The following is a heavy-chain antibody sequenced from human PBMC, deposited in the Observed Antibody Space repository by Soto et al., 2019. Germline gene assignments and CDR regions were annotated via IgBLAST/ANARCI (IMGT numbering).Heavy chain of an antibody. D-gene: IGHD6-13*01. CDR3: ARGGVSSSYNWFDP. J-gene: IGHJ5*02. CDR2: IYYSGST. V-gene: IGHV4-31*03. Sequence: SETLSLTCTFSGCSISSGGYYWSWIRQHPGKGLEWIGYIYYSGSTYYNPSLKSRVTISVDTSKNQFSLKLSSVTAADTAVYYCARGGVSSSYNWFDPWGQGTLFTVSS. CDR1: GCSISSGGYY.